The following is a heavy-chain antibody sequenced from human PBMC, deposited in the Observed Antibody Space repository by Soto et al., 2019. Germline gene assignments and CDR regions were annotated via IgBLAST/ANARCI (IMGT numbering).Heavy chain of an antibody. CDR1: GYTFTSYA. J-gene: IGHJ3*02. V-gene: IGHV1-18*01. CDR2: ISAYNGNT. CDR3: ARGGEVLRFLGWGGGDVFDI. D-gene: IGHD3-3*01. Sequence: QVQLVQSGVEVKKPGASVKVSCKASGYTFTSYAISWVRQAPGQGLEWMGWISAYNGNTNYAQKLQGRVTMTTGTSTSTAYMELRSLRSDDTAVYYCARGGEVLRFLGWGGGDVFDIWGQGTMVTVSS.